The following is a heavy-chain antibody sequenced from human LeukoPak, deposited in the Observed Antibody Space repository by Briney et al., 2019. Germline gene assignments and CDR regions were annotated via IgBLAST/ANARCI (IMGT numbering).Heavy chain of an antibody. CDR1: GFTFSSYG. Sequence: PGRSLRLSCAASGFTFSSYGMHWVRQAPGKGLEWVAVIWYDGNNKYYGDSVKGRFTISRDNSKNTLYLQMNSLRAEDTALYYCARDRSEYSGFFDYWGQGTLVTVSS. CDR2: IWYDGNNK. V-gene: IGHV3-33*01. J-gene: IGHJ4*02. CDR3: ARDRSEYSGFFDY. D-gene: IGHD5-12*01.